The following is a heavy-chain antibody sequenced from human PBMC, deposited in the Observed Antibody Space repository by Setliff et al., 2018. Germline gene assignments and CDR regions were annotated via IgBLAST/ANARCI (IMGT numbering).Heavy chain of an antibody. CDR1: GYTFISYG. J-gene: IGHJ4*02. CDR2: ISTNNGKT. Sequence: ASVKVSCKASGYTFISYGISWLRQAPGQGFEWMGWISTNNGKTEYSQKVQGRVTMTTDRSTSTIYMELSSLRAEDTAIYFCAKDRLTIATLDYWGQGTLVTVSS. D-gene: IGHD4-4*01. CDR3: AKDRLTIATLDY. V-gene: IGHV1-18*01.